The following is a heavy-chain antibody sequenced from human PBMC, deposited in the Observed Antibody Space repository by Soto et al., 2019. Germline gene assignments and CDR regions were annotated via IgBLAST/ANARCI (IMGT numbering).Heavy chain of an antibody. CDR3: ARDRDDYGPGNYYNHIDF. J-gene: IGHJ4*02. D-gene: IGHD3-10*01. V-gene: IGHV1-69*01. Sequence: QVQLVQSGAEVKKPGSSVKVSCKASGGIFSTYAISWLRQAPGQGLEWMGGIIPIFGTPNYAQRFQGRVTITAGESTSTAYMELSRLRSEDTAVYYCARDRDDYGPGNYYNHIDFWGQGTLVTVSS. CDR1: GGIFSTYA. CDR2: IIPIFGTP.